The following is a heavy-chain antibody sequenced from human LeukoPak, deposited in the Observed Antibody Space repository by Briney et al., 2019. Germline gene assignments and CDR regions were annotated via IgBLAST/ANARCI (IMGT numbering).Heavy chain of an antibody. CDR3: ARDDGSSPYDY. CDR1: GFTVSSNY. D-gene: IGHD6-6*01. V-gene: IGHV3-66*02. J-gene: IGHJ4*02. Sequence: PGGSLRLSCAASGFTVSSNYMSWIRQAPGKGLEWVSVIYSGGGTYYAGSAKGRFTISRDNSENTLYLQMNSLRAEDTAVYYCARDDGSSPYDYWGQRTLVTVSS. CDR2: IYSGGGT.